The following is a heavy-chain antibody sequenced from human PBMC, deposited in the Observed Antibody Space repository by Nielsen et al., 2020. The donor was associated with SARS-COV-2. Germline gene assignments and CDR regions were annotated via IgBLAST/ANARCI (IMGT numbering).Heavy chain of an antibody. CDR1: GASVSSKNW. D-gene: IGHD2-2*01. J-gene: IGHJ3*02. Sequence: SETLSLTCGVSGASVSSKNWWTWVRQPPGTRLEWIGEIYHGVSVNYNPSLRSRATMSVDTSKNQFSLRLKFVTAADTAVYYCARAPDIVLLPTAIPIWGQGTMVPVSS. CDR2: IYHGVSV. CDR3: ARAPDIVLLPTAIPI. V-gene: IGHV4-4*02.